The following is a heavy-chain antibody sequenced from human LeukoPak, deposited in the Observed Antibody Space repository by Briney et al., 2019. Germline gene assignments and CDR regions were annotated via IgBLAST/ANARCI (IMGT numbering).Heavy chain of an antibody. J-gene: IGHJ4*02. CDR1: GFTFSTYS. V-gene: IGHV3-48*04. CDR3: ARVGDDRSSWYDDY. D-gene: IGHD6-13*01. CDR2: ISSGGSTI. Sequence: GGSLRLSCAASGFTFSTYSMNWVRQVPGKGLEWVSYISSGGSTIYYADSVQGRFTISRDNAKNSLYLQMNSLRAEDTALYYCARVGDDRSSWYDDYWGQGTLVTVSS.